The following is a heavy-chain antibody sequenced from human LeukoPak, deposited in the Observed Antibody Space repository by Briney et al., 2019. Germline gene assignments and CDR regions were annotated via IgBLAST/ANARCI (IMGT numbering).Heavy chain of an antibody. Sequence: GGSLRLSCAASGFTFSSYWMSWVRQAPGKGLERMANINQDGSEKYSVDSVKGRFTFSRDNAKNSLFLQMNSLRADDTAVYYCARDDSSGQYYFDSWGQGTLVTVSS. D-gene: IGHD3-22*01. CDR2: INQDGSEK. CDR3: ARDDSSGQYYFDS. V-gene: IGHV3-7*01. CDR1: GFTFSSYW. J-gene: IGHJ4*02.